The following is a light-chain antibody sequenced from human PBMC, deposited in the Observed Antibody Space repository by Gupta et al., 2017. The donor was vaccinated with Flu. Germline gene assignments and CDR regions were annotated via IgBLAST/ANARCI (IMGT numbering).Light chain of an antibody. CDR1: SLKYYY. Sequence: GQTVRITCQGDSLKYYYANWYQQKAGQAPVRVIFDKDKRPSGIPDRGFCDSSGNNGSSQTIGAQAEDEADDYCGYRHSSGNHCMFGGGTKMTVL. J-gene: IGLJ3*02. V-gene: IGLV3-19*01. CDR3: GYRHSSGNHCM. CDR2: DKD.